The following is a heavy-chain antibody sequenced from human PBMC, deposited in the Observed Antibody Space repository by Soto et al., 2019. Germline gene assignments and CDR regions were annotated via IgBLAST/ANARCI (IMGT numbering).Heavy chain of an antibody. V-gene: IGHV1-69*04. Sequence: SVKVSCKASGGTFSSYTTSWVRQAPGQGLEWMGRIIPILGIANYAQKFQGRVTITADKSTSTAYMELSSLRSEDTAVYYCARDRHYYDSSGYFVYYGMDVRGQGTTVTVSS. D-gene: IGHD3-22*01. J-gene: IGHJ6*02. CDR1: GGTFSSYT. CDR2: IIPILGIA. CDR3: ARDRHYYDSSGYFVYYGMDV.